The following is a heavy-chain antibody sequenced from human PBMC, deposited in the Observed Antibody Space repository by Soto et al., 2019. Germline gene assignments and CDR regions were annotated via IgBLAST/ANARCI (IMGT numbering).Heavy chain of an antibody. Sequence: PGGSLRLSCAASGFTFSNYGMHWVRQAPGKGLDWVVVISYDGSNKYYVDSVKGRFTISRDNPTNTVYLQMNSVRAEDTAVYYCAKDLGLPAHRYFHYGMDVWGQGTTVTVSS. V-gene: IGHV3-30*18. J-gene: IGHJ6*02. CDR3: AKDLGLPAHRYFHYGMDV. CDR2: ISYDGSNK. D-gene: IGHD2-2*01. CDR1: GFTFSNYG.